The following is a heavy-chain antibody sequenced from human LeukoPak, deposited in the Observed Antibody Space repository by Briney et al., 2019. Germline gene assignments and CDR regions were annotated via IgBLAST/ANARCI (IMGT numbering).Heavy chain of an antibody. CDR2: ISSSSSYI. CDR1: GFPFSTYS. Sequence: GGSLRLSCAASGFPFSTYSMNWVRQAPGKGLEWVSSISSSSSYIYYADSVQGRFTISRDNAKNSLYLQMNSLRAEDTAVYYCARGGTSSGWERYYYYYYYMDVWGKGTTVTISS. D-gene: IGHD6-19*01. CDR3: ARGGTSSGWERYYYYYYYMDV. J-gene: IGHJ6*03. V-gene: IGHV3-21*01.